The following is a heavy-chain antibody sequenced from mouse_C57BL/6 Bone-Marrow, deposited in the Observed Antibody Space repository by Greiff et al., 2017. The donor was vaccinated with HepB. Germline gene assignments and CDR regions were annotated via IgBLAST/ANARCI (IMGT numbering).Heavy chain of an antibody. D-gene: IGHD2-4*01. Sequence: EVQRVESGPGLVKPSQSLSLTCSVTGYSITSGYYWNWIRQFPGNKLEWMGYISYDGSNNYNPSLKNRISINRDTSKNQFFLKLNSVTTEDTATYYCARGYDYDGAWFAYWGQGTQVTVSA. CDR2: ISYDGSN. CDR3: ARGYDYDGAWFAY. J-gene: IGHJ3*01. V-gene: IGHV3-6*01. CDR1: GYSITSGYY.